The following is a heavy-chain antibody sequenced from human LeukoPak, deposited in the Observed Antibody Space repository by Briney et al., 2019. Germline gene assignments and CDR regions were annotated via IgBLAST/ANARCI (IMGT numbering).Heavy chain of an antibody. Sequence: ASVKVSCKASGYTLTSYDINWVRQATGQGLEWMGWMNPNSGNTGYAQKFQGRVTMTRNTSISTAYMELSSLRSEDTAVYYCARVSSGWYIGGLGYWGQGTLVTVSS. D-gene: IGHD6-19*01. V-gene: IGHV1-8*01. J-gene: IGHJ4*02. CDR2: MNPNSGNT. CDR1: GYTLTSYD. CDR3: ARVSSGWYIGGLGY.